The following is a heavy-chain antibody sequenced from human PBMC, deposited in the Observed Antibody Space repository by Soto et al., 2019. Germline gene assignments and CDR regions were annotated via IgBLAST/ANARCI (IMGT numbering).Heavy chain of an antibody. D-gene: IGHD3-9*01. CDR1: GYTFTSYG. Sequence: ASGKVSCKASGYTFTSYGISCVRQAPGQVLEWMGWISAYNGNTNYAQKLQGRVTMTTDTSTSTAYMELRSLRSDDTAVYYCARGRYDILTGYPRAFDIWGQGTMVTVSS. V-gene: IGHV1-18*04. J-gene: IGHJ3*02. CDR2: ISAYNGNT. CDR3: ARGRYDILTGYPRAFDI.